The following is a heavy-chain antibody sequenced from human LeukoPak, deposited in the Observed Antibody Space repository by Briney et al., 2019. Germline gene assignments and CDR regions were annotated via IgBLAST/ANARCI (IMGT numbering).Heavy chain of an antibody. V-gene: IGHV1-18*01. CDR2: ISAYNGNT. CDR1: GYTFTSYG. CDR3: ATPMVRGVLDAFDI. Sequence: ASVKVSCKASGYTFTSYGISWVRQAPGQGLEWMGWISAYNGNTNYAQKLQGRVTMTTDTSTSTAYMELSSLRSEDTAVYYCATPMVRGVLDAFDIWGQGTMVTVSS. J-gene: IGHJ3*02. D-gene: IGHD3-10*01.